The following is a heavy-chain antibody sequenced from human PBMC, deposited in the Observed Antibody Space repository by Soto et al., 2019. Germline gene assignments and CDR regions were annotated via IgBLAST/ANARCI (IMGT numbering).Heavy chain of an antibody. J-gene: IGHJ3*02. D-gene: IGHD3-10*01. Sequence: GGSLRLSCRASGFTFGDYAMSWFRQAPGKGLEWIGFIRSRLYGETTEYAASVTGRYTISRDDSKSIAYLQMNSLKTEDTAVYYCSRDTLRGNDAFDIWGQGTMVTVSS. CDR3: SRDTLRGNDAFDI. V-gene: IGHV3-49*03. CDR1: GFTFGDYA. CDR2: IRSRLYGETT.